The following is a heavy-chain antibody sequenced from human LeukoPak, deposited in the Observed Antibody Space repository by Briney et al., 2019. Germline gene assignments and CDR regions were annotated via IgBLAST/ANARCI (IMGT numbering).Heavy chain of an antibody. D-gene: IGHD3-16*01. J-gene: IGHJ6*02. CDR1: GGSISSYY. V-gene: IGHV4-59*01. CDR3: ARTIGRVFGASPYYYYYYGMDV. CDR2: IYNSGST. Sequence: SETLSLTCTVSGGSISSYYWSWIRQPPGKGLEWIGYIYNSGSTNYNPSLKSRVTISVDTSKNQFSLKLSSVTAADTAVYYCARTIGRVFGASPYYYYYYGMDVWGQGTTVTVSS.